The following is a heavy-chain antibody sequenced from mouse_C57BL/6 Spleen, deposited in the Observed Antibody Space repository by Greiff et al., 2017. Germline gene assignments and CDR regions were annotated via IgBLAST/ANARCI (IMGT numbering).Heavy chain of an antibody. CDR2: IWSGGST. CDR3: ANGGYAMDY. J-gene: IGHJ4*01. CDR1: VFSLPSYG. V-gene: IGHV2-2*01. Sequence: FQLQQSGPGLVQPSQSLSITCPVSVFSLPSYGLHWVRQSPGKCLEWLGVIWSGGSTDYNPAFISRLSISKDNSKSQVFFKMNSLQADYTAIYYCANGGYAMDYWGQGTSVTVSS.